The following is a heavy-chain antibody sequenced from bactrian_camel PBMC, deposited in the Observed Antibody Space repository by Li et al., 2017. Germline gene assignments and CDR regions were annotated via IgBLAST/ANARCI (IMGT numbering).Heavy chain of an antibody. CDR1: GSTTTAYC. CDR3: QSRCFRDGNWRLV. V-gene: IGHV3S1*01. Sequence: HVQLVESGGGLVQPGGSLRLSCAASGSTTTAYCMGWFRQVPGKTREGVATIDTDDIPTYTDSVKGRFTISRDNAKNTLYLQMNRLQPEDTAMYSCQSRCFRDGNWRLVRGKGTQVTVS. CDR2: IDTDDIPT. J-gene: IGHJ4*01. D-gene: IGHD8*01.